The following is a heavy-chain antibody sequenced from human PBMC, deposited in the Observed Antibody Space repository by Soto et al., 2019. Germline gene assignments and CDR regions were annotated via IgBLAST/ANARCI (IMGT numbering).Heavy chain of an antibody. CDR1: GFTFSSYS. V-gene: IGHV3-21*01. J-gene: IGHJ6*03. D-gene: IGHD3-3*01. Sequence: PVGSLRLSCAASGFTFSSYSMNWVRQAPGKGLEWVSSISSSSSYIYYADSVKGRFTISRDNAKNSLYLQMNSLRAEDTAVYYCARDAPRSLECLPYYYYYMDVWGKGTTVTVSS. CDR3: ARDAPRSLECLPYYYYYMDV. CDR2: ISSSSSYI.